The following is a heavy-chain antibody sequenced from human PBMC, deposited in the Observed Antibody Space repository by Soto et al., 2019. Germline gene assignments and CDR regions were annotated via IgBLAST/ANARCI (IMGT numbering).Heavy chain of an antibody. J-gene: IGHJ4*02. V-gene: IGHV3-7*05. CDR1: GFTFNNYW. Sequence: GGSLRLSCAVSGFTFNNYWMSWVRQAPGKGLEWVANIKQDGNEKYYVDSVKGRFTISRDNAKNSLYLQMNSLRAEDTAVYYCTRITSLVRVYWGQGTLVTVSS. CDR3: TRITSLVRVY. CDR2: IKQDGNEK. D-gene: IGHD2-21*01.